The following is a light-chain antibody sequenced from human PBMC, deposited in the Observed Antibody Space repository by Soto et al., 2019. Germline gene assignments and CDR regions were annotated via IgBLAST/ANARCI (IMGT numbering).Light chain of an antibody. Sequence: DIVMTQSPDSLAVSLGERATIYRKSNQSILFSSNNRNYLAWYQQKPGQPPKLILSWASTREIGVPDRFSGSGSGTDFTLTISSLQAEDVAAYYCQHYYSAPYSFGQGTKLEIK. V-gene: IGKV4-1*01. CDR1: QSILFSSNNRNY. CDR3: QHYYSAPYS. J-gene: IGKJ2*01. CDR2: WAS.